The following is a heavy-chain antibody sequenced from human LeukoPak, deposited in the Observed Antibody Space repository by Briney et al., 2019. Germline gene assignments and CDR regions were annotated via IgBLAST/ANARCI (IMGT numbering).Heavy chain of an antibody. CDR1: GFTFSSFN. CDR2: VSGSGAGT. V-gene: IGHV3-23*01. D-gene: IGHD6-6*01. J-gene: IGHJ6*02. CDR3: AKDPYSSSSGGPYGMDV. Sequence: GGSLRLSCAASGFTFSSFNMSWVRQAPGKGLEWVSGVSGSGAGTYYADSVKGRFTISRDNSNNTLYLQMNSLRAEDTAVYYCAKDPYSSSSGGPYGMDVWGQGTTVTVSS.